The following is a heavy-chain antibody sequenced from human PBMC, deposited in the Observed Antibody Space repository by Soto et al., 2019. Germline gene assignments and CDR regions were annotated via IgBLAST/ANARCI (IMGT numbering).Heavy chain of an antibody. Sequence: SETLSLTCAVYGGSFSGYYWSWIRPPPGKGLEWIGEINHSGSTNYNPSLKSRVTISVDTSKNQFSLKLSSVTAADTAVYYCARVAGATSGAFDIWGQGTMVTVSS. CDR1: GGSFSGYY. D-gene: IGHD1-26*01. J-gene: IGHJ3*02. CDR3: ARVAGATSGAFDI. V-gene: IGHV4-34*01. CDR2: INHSGST.